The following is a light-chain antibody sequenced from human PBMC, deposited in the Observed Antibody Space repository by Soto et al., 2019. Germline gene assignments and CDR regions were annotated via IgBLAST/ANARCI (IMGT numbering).Light chain of an antibody. V-gene: IGLV2-14*01. Sequence: QSALTQPASVSGSPGQSITISCTGTSSDVGGYDYVSWYQQRPGKVPKLLIYEVTNRPSGVSDRFSGSKSGNTASLTISGLQAEDEADYYCTSYTSSTYLFVFGTGTKVTVL. J-gene: IGLJ1*01. CDR2: EVT. CDR3: TSYTSSTYLFV. CDR1: SSDVGGYDY.